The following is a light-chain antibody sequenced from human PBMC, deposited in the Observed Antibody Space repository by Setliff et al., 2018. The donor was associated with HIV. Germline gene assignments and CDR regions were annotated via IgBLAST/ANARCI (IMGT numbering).Light chain of an antibody. CDR1: NIGSKS. CDR3: QSYDSSLSAYV. Sequence: SYELAQPPSVSVAPGKTARITCGGNNIGSKSVHWYQQKPGQAPVLVFYYDGDRPSGIPERFSGSNSGNTASLTISGLQAEDEADYYCQSYDSSLSAYVFGTGTKVTVL. J-gene: IGLJ1*01. CDR2: YDG. V-gene: IGLV3-21*01.